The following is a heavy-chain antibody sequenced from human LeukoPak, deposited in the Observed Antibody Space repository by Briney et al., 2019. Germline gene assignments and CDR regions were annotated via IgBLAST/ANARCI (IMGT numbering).Heavy chain of an antibody. J-gene: IGHJ4*02. CDR3: AKDPYYGSGSHPFDY. CDR2: ISSSSSYI. V-gene: IGHV3-21*01. Sequence: GGSLRLSCAASGFTFSSYSMNWVRQAPGKGLEWVSSISSSSSYIYYADSVKGRFTISRDNAKNSLYLQMNSLRAEDTAVYYCAKDPYYGSGSHPFDYWGQGTLVTVSS. D-gene: IGHD3-10*01. CDR1: GFTFSSYS.